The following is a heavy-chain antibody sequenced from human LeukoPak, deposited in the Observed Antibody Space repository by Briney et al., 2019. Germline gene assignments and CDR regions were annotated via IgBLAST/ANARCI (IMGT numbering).Heavy chain of an antibody. V-gene: IGHV3-9*01. D-gene: IGHD3-9*01. Sequence: GRSLRLSCAASGFTFDDYAMHWVRQAPGKGLEWVSGISWNSGSIGYADSVKGRFTTSRDNAKNSLYLQMNSLRAEDTALYYCAKGDFDWGGGVNDAFDIWGQGTMVTVSS. J-gene: IGHJ3*02. CDR2: ISWNSGSI. CDR3: AKGDFDWGGGVNDAFDI. CDR1: GFTFDDYA.